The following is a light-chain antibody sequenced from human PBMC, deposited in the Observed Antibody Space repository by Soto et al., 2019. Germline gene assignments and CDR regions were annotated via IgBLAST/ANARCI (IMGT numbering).Light chain of an antibody. Sequence: DIQMTQSPSSLSASVGDRVAITCRASQRIFTYLNWYQQNPGKAPKLLISAASSLQSGVPSRFSGSGSGTDFTLTISSLQPEDFATYYCQQSYSTPRTFGPGTKVDIK. V-gene: IGKV1-39*01. CDR3: QQSYSTPRT. CDR2: AAS. CDR1: QRIFTY. J-gene: IGKJ3*01.